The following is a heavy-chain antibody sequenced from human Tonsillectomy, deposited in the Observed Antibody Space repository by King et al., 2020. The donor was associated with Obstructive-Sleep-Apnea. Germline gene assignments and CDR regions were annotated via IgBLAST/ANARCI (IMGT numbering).Heavy chain of an antibody. CDR1: GGSISSSSYY. V-gene: IGHV4-39*07. CDR3: ARDGGLYDSSGYYFS. D-gene: IGHD3-22*01. J-gene: IGHJ4*02. CDR2: IHFSGST. Sequence: QLQESGPGLVKPSETLSLTCTVSGGSISSSSYYWGWIRQSPGKGLEWIGSIHFSGSTYYNPSLKSRVTISVDTSKNQFSLKLSSVTGADTAVYYCARDGGLYDSSGYYFSWGQGTLVTVSS.